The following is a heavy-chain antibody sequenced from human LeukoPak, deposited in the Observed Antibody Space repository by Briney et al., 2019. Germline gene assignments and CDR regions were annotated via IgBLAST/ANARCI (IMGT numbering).Heavy chain of an antibody. J-gene: IGHJ4*02. CDR3: ARVGSIAAAGSIDY. Sequence: GGSLRLSCAASGFTFSDYYMSWIRQAPGKGLEWVSYISSSGSTMYYADSVKGRFTISRDNAKNSLYLQMNSLRAEDTAMYYCARVGSIAAAGSIDYWGQGTLVTVSS. V-gene: IGHV3-11*01. CDR2: ISSSGSTM. D-gene: IGHD6-13*01. CDR1: GFTFSDYY.